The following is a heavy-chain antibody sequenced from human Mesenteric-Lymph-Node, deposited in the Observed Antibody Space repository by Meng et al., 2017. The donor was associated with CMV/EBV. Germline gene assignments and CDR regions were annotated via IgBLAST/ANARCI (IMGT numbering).Heavy chain of an antibody. D-gene: IGHD3-10*01. CDR3: AKDPWNSGGQMPH. V-gene: IGHV3-23*01. CDR2: ISGTADST. Sequence: CAASGFTFSSYAMSWVRQAPGKGLEWVSSISGTADSTYYADPVNGRFTISRDNSKNTLFLQMNSLRDEDTAVYYCAKDPWNSGGQMPHWGQGTLVTVSS. J-gene: IGHJ4*02. CDR1: GFTFSSYA.